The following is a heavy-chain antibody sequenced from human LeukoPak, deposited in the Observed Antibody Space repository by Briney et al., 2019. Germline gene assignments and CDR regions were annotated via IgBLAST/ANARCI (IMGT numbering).Heavy chain of an antibody. D-gene: IGHD1-7*01. CDR2: ISSSSKI. CDR3: ARVDWNYVGDY. Sequence: GGSLRLSCAASGFTFSSYAMAWVRQTPGKGLEWLSYISSSSKINYADSVKGRFTISRDNAKNSLYLQMNSLRDEDTAVYYCARVDWNYVGDYWGQGTLVTVSS. CDR1: GFTFSSYA. V-gene: IGHV3-48*02. J-gene: IGHJ4*02.